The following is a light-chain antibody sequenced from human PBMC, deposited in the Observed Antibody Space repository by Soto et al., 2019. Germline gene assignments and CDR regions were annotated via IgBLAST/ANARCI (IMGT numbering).Light chain of an antibody. CDR1: QSVSSSY. V-gene: IGKV3-20*01. J-gene: IGKJ1*01. CDR3: QKET. CDR2: GAS. Sequence: EIVSTQSPGTLSLSPGERATLSCRASQSVSSSYLAWYQQKPGQAPRLLIYGASSRATGIPDRFSGSGSGTDFTLTISRLEPEDVAVYYCQKETFGQGTKVDIK.